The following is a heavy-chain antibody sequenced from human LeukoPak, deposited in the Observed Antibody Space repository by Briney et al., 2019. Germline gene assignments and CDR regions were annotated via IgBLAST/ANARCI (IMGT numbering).Heavy chain of an antibody. Sequence: SETLSLTCTVSGGSISSSSYYWGWIRQPPGKGLEWIGYIYYIGSTNYNPSLKSRVTISVDTSKDQFSLKLSSVTAADTAVYYCARHHIMIYAFDYWGQGTLVTVSS. CDR3: ARHHIMIYAFDY. V-gene: IGHV4-61*05. J-gene: IGHJ4*02. CDR1: GGSISSSSYY. D-gene: IGHD3-16*01. CDR2: IYYIGST.